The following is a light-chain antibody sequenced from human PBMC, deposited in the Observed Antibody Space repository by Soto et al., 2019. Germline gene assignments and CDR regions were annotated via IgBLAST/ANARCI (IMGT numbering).Light chain of an antibody. CDR3: SSHAGGTNLL. CDR1: SCGVGGYDF. V-gene: IGLV2-8*01. Sequence: QSALTQPPSASGSLGQSVTISCTGTSCGVGGYDFVSWYQQHPGKAPKLLIYEVTKRPSGVPDRISGSRSGHTASLTVSGLKAEDEADYYCSSHAGGTNLLFAGGTELTVL. J-gene: IGLJ2*01. CDR2: EVT.